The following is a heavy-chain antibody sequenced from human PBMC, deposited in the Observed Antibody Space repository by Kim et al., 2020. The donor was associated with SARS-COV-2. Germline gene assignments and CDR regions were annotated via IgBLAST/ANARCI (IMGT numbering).Heavy chain of an antibody. CDR1: GFTFSSNA. CDR3: AKDFYAVTRYPDY. D-gene: IGHD4-17*01. J-gene: IGHJ4*02. V-gene: IGHV3-23*01. Sequence: GGSLRLSCAASGFTFSSNAMSWVRQAPGKGLEWVSGISGSGSSTYYADSVKGRFTISRDNSKNTLYLQMNSLRAEDTAVYYCAKDFYAVTRYPDYWGQGTLVTVSS. CDR2: ISGSGSST.